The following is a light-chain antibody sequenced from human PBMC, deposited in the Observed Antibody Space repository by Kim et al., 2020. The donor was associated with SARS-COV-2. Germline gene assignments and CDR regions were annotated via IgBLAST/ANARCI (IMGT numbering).Light chain of an antibody. CDR3: QVWDSSTDHVV. J-gene: IGLJ2*01. Sequence: APGKTASITCGGTNIVTKSVHWYQQKPGQAPVLVIYYDSDRPSGIPERFSGSNSGNTATLTISWVEAGDEADYYCQVWDSSTDHVVFGGGTQLTVL. CDR2: YDS. CDR1: NIVTKS. V-gene: IGLV3-21*04.